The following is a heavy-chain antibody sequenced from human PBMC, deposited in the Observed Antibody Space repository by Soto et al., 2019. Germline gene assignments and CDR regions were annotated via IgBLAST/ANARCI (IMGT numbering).Heavy chain of an antibody. Sequence: GSGPTLVNPTQTLTLTCTFSGFSLSTSGVGVGWIRQPPGKALEWLALIYWDDDKRYSPSLKSRLTITKDTSKNQVVLTMTNMDPVDTATYYCAHSIEDGSGSRIDYWGQGTLVTVSS. J-gene: IGHJ4*02. CDR2: IYWDDDK. V-gene: IGHV2-5*02. CDR1: GFSLSTSGVG. D-gene: IGHD3-10*01. CDR3: AHSIEDGSGSRIDY.